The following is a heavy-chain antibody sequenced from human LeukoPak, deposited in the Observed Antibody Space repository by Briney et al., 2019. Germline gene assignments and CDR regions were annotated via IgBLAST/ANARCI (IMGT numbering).Heavy chain of an antibody. Sequence: GESLKISCKGSGYSFTSYWIGWVRQMPGKGLEWMGIIYPGDSDTRYSPSFQGQVTIPADKSISTAYLQWSSLKASDTAMYYCARLDIVVVPAAMDPDYWGQGTLVTVSS. J-gene: IGHJ4*02. CDR3: ARLDIVVVPAAMDPDY. D-gene: IGHD2-2*03. V-gene: IGHV5-51*01. CDR2: IYPGDSDT. CDR1: GYSFTSYW.